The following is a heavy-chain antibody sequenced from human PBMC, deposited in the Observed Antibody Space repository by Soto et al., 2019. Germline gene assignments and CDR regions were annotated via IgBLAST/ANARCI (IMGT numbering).Heavy chain of an antibody. Sequence: GGSLRLSCAASAVTFTGFGMHWVRQAPGKGLEWVAVIRFDGSNTYYADSVKGRFTISRDNPKNMLYLQMNSLRAEDTAIYYCARHSSPSDYGDYVHFDYWGQGTLVTVSS. CDR2: IRFDGSNT. CDR3: ARHSSPSDYGDYVHFDY. CDR1: AVTFTGFG. V-gene: IGHV3-33*01. D-gene: IGHD4-17*01. J-gene: IGHJ4*02.